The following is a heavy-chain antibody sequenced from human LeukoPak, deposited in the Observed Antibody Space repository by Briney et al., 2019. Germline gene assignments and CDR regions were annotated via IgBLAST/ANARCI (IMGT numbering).Heavy chain of an antibody. J-gene: IGHJ4*02. Sequence: GGSLRLSCAASGFTFSSYWMHWVRQAPGKGLVWVSRINSDGSSTIYADSVKGRFTISRDNAKNTLYLQMNSLRAEDTAVYYCARVGPHFYDILTGYYISGYYFDYWGQGTLVTVSS. CDR2: INSDGSST. CDR3: ARVGPHFYDILTGYYISGYYFDY. CDR1: GFTFSSYW. V-gene: IGHV3-74*01. D-gene: IGHD3-9*01.